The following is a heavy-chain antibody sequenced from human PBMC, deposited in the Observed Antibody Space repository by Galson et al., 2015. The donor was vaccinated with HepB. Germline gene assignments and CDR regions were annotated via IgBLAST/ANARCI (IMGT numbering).Heavy chain of an antibody. V-gene: IGHV1-3*01. CDR3: ARVLIAVAGATYYFDY. Sequence: SVKVSCKASGYTFTSYAMHWVRQAPGQRLEWMGWINAGNGNTKYSQKFQGRVTITRDTSASTAYMELSSLRSEDTAVYYCARVLIAVAGATYYFDYWGQGTLVTVSS. D-gene: IGHD6-19*01. CDR2: INAGNGNT. J-gene: IGHJ4*02. CDR1: GYTFTSYA.